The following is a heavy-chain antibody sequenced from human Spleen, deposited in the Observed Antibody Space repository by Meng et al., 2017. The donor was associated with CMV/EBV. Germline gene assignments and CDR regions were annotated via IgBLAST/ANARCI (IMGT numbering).Heavy chain of an antibody. J-gene: IGHJ3*01. CDR2: IYSGGST. CDR1: GFSFSSYE. V-gene: IGHV3-66*02. CDR3: ARAPDGFDV. Sequence: GESLKISCAASGFSFSSYEMNWVRQAPGKGLEWVSVIYSGGSTYYADSVKGRFTISRDNSKNTLYLQMNSLRVEDTAVYYCARAPDGFDVWGQGTMVTVSS.